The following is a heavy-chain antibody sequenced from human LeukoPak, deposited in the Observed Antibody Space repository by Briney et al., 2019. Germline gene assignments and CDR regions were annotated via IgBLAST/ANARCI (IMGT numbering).Heavy chain of an antibody. CDR1: GGTFSSYA. V-gene: IGHV1-69*13. Sequence: ASVKVSCKASGGTFSSYAISWVRQAPGQELEWMGGIIPIFGTANYAQKFQGRVTITADESTSTAYMELSSLRSEDTAVYYCARLHCSSTSCHDYWGQGTLVTVSS. D-gene: IGHD2-2*01. CDR3: ARLHCSSTSCHDY. J-gene: IGHJ4*02. CDR2: IIPIFGTA.